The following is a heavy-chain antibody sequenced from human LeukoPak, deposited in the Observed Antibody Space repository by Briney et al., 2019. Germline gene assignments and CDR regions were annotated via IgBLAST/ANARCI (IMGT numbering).Heavy chain of an antibody. CDR2: ITTYNANT. J-gene: IGHJ4*02. V-gene: IGHV1-18*01. D-gene: IGHD3-10*01. CDR1: GYTLTSYG. Sequence: ASVKVSCKASGYTLTSYGISWVRQAPGQGLEWMGWITTYNANTRFAQKFQGRVSLTPDTSTNTAYMELGSLRSDDTAVYYCARGVPGGHYYNDYWGQGTLVTVSS. CDR3: ARGVPGGHYYNDY.